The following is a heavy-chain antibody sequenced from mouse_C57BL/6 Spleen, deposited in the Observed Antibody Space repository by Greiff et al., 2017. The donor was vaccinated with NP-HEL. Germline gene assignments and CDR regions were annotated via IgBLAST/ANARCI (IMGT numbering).Heavy chain of an antibody. J-gene: IGHJ1*03. CDR2: IYPRSGNT. CDR3: ASTPHCYGSSSIWYLDV. CDR1: GYTFTSCG. D-gene: IGHD1-1*01. V-gene: IGHV1-81*01. Sequence: VQGVESGPELARPGASVTLSCTASGYTFTSCGISWVKQRTGQGLEWIGEIYPRSGNTYYNQTFKGKATLTADKSSSTAYMKLRILTSEDSAVYECASTPHCYGSSSIWYLDVWGTGTTVTVSS.